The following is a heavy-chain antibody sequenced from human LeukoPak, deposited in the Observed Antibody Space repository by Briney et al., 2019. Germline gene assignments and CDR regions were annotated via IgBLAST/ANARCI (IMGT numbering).Heavy chain of an antibody. Sequence: GGSLRLSGAASGFTFSNYAMSWVRQAPGKGLEWVSAISGSGGSTYYVDSVKGRFTISRDNSKNTLYLQMNSLRAEDTAVYYCAKAGGSYFRGYYYYMDVWGKGTTVTVSS. J-gene: IGHJ6*03. CDR1: GFTFSNYA. CDR2: ISGSGGST. D-gene: IGHD1-26*01. V-gene: IGHV3-23*01. CDR3: AKAGGSYFRGYYYYMDV.